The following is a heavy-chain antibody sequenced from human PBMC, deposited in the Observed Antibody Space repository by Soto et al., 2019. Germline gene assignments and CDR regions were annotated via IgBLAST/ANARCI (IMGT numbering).Heavy chain of an antibody. CDR3: AREIVVVPAAIHNWFDP. CDR1: GGTFSSYA. V-gene: IGHV1-69*01. D-gene: IGHD2-2*01. J-gene: IGHJ5*02. CDR2: IIPIFGTA. Sequence: QVQLVQSGAEVKKPGSSVKVSCKASGGTFSSYAISWVRQAPGQGLEWMGGIIPIFGTANYAQKFQGRVTITADESTSTAYMELSSLRSEDTAVYYCAREIVVVPAAIHNWFDPWGQGTLVTASS.